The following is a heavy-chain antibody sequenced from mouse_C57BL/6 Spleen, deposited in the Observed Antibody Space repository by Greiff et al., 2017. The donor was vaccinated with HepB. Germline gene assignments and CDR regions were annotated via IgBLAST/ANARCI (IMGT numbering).Heavy chain of an antibody. J-gene: IGHJ4*01. CDR1: GYSITSGYY. D-gene: IGHD2-4*01. CDR2: ISYDGSN. CDR3: ARDDYDGYAMDY. Sequence: EVQLVESGPGLVKPSQSLSLTCSVPGYSITSGYYWNWIRQFPGNKLEWMGYISYDGSNNYNPSLKNRISITRDTSKNQFFLKLNSVTTEDTATYYCARDDYDGYAMDYWGQGTSVTVSS. V-gene: IGHV3-6*01.